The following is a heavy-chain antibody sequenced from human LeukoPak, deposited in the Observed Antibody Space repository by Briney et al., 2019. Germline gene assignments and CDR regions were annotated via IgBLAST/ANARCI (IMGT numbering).Heavy chain of an antibody. D-gene: IGHD5-18*01. Sequence: PSETLSLTCTVSGGSFSNYYWSWSRQPPGKGLEWTGYIYYSGSTNYNPSLKSRVTISVDTSKNQLSLNLSSVTAADTAVYYCARHPTALVSYGFDPWGQGTLVTVSS. CDR1: GGSFSNYY. CDR3: ARHPTALVSYGFDP. CDR2: IYYSGST. J-gene: IGHJ5*02. V-gene: IGHV4-59*08.